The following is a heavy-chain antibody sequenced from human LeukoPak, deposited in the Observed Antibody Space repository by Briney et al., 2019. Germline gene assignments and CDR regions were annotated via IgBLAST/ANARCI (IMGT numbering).Heavy chain of an antibody. D-gene: IGHD3-22*01. CDR2: ISPNSGGT. CDR1: GYTFTGYY. CDR3: AREAEQWILRFDP. V-gene: IGHV1-2*02. Sequence: ASVKVSCKASGYTFTGYYMHWVRQAPGQGLEWMGWISPNSGGTNYAQKFQGRVTMTRDTSISTAYMELSRLRSDDTAVYYCAREAEQWILRFDPWGQGTLVTVSS. J-gene: IGHJ5*02.